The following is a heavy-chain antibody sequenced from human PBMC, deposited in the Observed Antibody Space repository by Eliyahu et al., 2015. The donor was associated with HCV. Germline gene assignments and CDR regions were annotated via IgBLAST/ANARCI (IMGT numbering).Heavy chain of an antibody. CDR1: GGTFSSYA. V-gene: IGHV1-69*06. J-gene: IGHJ6*02. Sequence: QVQLVQSGAEVKKPGSSVKVSCXASGGTFSSYAIRWVRQAPGQGLEWMGGIIPLFGTANYAQKFQGRVTITADKSTSTAYMELSSLRSEDTAVYYCARVPINYYGSGSYYDTYYYYGMDVWGQGTTVTVSS. CDR2: IIPLFGTA. CDR3: ARVPINYYGSGSYYDTYYYYGMDV. D-gene: IGHD3-10*01.